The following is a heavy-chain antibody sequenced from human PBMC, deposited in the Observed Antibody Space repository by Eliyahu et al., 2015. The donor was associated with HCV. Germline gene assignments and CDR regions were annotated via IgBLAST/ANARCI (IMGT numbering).Heavy chain of an antibody. CDR1: GFXFSSYA. Sequence: EVQLLESGGGLVQPGGSLRLSCAASGFXFSSYAMSWVRQAPGKGLEWVSAISGSGGSTYYADSVKGRFTISRDNSKNTLYLQMNSLRAEDTAVYYCAKDLSGYSYSWGWFDPWGQGTLVAVSS. CDR2: ISGSGGST. J-gene: IGHJ5*02. V-gene: IGHV3-23*01. CDR3: AKDLSGYSYSWGWFDP. D-gene: IGHD5-18*01.